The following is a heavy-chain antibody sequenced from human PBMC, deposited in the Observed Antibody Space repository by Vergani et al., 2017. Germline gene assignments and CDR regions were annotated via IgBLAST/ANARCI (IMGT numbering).Heavy chain of an antibody. Sequence: QVQLVQSGAEVKKPGSSVKVSCKASGYTFTGYYMHWVRQAPGQGLEWMGWIIPIFGTANYAQKFQGRVTITADESTSTAYMELSSLRSEDTAVYYCASFSRGHWGQGTLVTVSS. V-gene: IGHV1-69*01. CDR3: ASFSRGH. CDR2: IIPIFGTA. D-gene: IGHD3-10*01. J-gene: IGHJ4*02. CDR1: GYTFTGYY.